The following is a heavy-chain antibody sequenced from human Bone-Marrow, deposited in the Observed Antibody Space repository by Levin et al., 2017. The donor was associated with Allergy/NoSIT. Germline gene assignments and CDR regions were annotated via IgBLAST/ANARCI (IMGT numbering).Heavy chain of an antibody. CDR2: IIPIFGTA. Sequence: KISCKASGGTFSSYAISWVRQAPGQGLEWMGGIIPIFGTANYAQKFQGRVTITADESTSTAYMELSSLRSDDTAVYYCARVPATEYYYYYYMDVWGKGTTVTVSS. J-gene: IGHJ6*03. CDR3: ARVPATEYYYYYYMDV. CDR1: GGTFSSYA. V-gene: IGHV1-69*01. D-gene: IGHD6-25*01.